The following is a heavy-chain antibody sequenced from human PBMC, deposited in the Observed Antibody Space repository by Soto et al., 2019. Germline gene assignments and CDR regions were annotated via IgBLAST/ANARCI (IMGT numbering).Heavy chain of an antibody. V-gene: IGHV3-74*01. D-gene: IGHD2-15*01. CDR1: GFTFSSYW. CDR3: ARGYCSGGGCYHLDS. CDR2: INSDGSST. J-gene: IGHJ4*02. Sequence: EVQLVQSGGGLVQPGGSLRLSCAASGFTFSSYWMHWVRQAPGKGLVWVSRINSDGSSTSYADSVKGRFTISRDNAKTTLYLQMNSLRAVDTAVYYCARGYCSGGGCYHLDSWGQGTLVTVSS.